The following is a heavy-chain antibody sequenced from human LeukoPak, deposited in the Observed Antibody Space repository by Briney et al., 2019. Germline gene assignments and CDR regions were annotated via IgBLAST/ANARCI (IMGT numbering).Heavy chain of an antibody. CDR1: GGTFSSYA. D-gene: IGHD1-1*01. CDR2: IIPIFGTA. CDR3: ARDQQLMWVTDIYYYYYYYMDV. V-gene: IGHV1-69*05. J-gene: IGHJ6*03. Sequence: SSVKVSCKASGGTFSSYAISWVRQAPGQGLEWMGGIIPIFGTANYAQKFQGRVTMTRDMSTSTVYMELSSLRSEDTAVYYCARDQQLMWVTDIYYYYYYYMDVWGKGTTVTVSS.